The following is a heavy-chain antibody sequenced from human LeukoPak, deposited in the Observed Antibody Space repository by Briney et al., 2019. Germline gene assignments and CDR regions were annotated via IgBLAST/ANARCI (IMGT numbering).Heavy chain of an antibody. D-gene: IGHD1-1*01. CDR1: GYTFSSDS. Sequence: PVGTLRLSPAASGYTFSSDSMKWVRQAPGQGLEWVSYISSSSSTIYYADSVKGRFTISRDNAKNSLYLQMNSLRAEDTAVYYCARVRQLVDDYWGQGTLVTVSS. V-gene: IGHV3-48*04. CDR3: ARVRQLVDDY. J-gene: IGHJ4*02. CDR2: ISSSSSTI.